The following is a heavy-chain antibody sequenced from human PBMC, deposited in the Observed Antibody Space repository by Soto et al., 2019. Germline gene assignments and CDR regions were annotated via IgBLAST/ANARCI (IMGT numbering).Heavy chain of an antibody. J-gene: IGHJ5*02. CDR3: ARAGFGELLAWFDP. V-gene: IGHV4-59*08. Sequence: SETLSLTCTVSGGSISSYYWSWIRQPPGKGLEWIGYIYYSGSTNYNPSLKSRVTISVDTSKNQFSLKLSSVTAADTAVYYCARAGFGELLAWFDPWGQGTLVTVSS. D-gene: IGHD3-10*01. CDR1: GGSISSYY. CDR2: IYYSGST.